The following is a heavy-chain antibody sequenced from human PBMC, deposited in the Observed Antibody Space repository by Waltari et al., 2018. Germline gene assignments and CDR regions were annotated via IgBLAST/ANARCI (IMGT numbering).Heavy chain of an antibody. Sequence: QVQLVQSGAEVKKPGASVKVSCKASGYTFTSSYMHWLRQAPGQGLEWMGIINPSGGSTSYAQKFQGRVTMTRDTSTSTVYMELSSLRSEDTAVYYCARDKYGADPFDYWGQGTLVTVSS. CDR3: ARDKYGADPFDY. J-gene: IGHJ4*02. CDR1: GYTFTSSY. CDR2: INPSGGST. V-gene: IGHV1-46*03. D-gene: IGHD4-17*01.